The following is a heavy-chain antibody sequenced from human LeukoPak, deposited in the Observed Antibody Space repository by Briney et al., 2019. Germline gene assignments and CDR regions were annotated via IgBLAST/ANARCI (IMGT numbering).Heavy chain of an antibody. CDR3: AKPLTTSPSGSGSFQTDFDC. CDR2: ISAVGGST. V-gene: IGHV3-23*01. D-gene: IGHD3-10*01. Sequence: GGSLRLSCAASEFTFITYSMSWVRQAPGKGLEWVSSISAVGGSTYYADSVKGRFTISRDNSGNMLHLQMNSLRVEDTAVYYCAKPLTTSPSGSGSFQTDFDCWGQGTLVTVSS. CDR1: EFTFITYS. J-gene: IGHJ4*02.